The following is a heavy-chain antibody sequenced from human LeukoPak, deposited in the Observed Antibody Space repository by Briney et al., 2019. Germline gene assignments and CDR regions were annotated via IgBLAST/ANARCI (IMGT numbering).Heavy chain of an antibody. Sequence: ASVTVSCTASGYTFTSYGISWVRRAPGHGLEWMGWISAYNGNTNYAQKLQGRVTMTTDTSTSTAYMELRSLRSDDTAVYYCAREGSNYYDSSGYYSNGMDVWGQGTTVTVSS. D-gene: IGHD3-22*01. J-gene: IGHJ6*02. CDR3: AREGSNYYDSSGYYSNGMDV. V-gene: IGHV1-18*01. CDR1: GYTFTSYG. CDR2: ISAYNGNT.